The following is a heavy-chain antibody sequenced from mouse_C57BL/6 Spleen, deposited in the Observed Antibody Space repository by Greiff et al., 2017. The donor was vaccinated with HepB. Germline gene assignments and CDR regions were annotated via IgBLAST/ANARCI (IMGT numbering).Heavy chain of an antibody. Sequence: GGGLVQPKGSLKLSCAASGFSFNTYAMNWVRQAPGKGLEWVARIRSKSNNYATYYADSVKDRFTISRDDSESMLYLQMNNLKTEDTAMYYCVRHYGNYVFAYWGQGTLVTVSA. CDR1: GFSFNTYA. J-gene: IGHJ3*01. CDR2: IRSKSNNYAT. CDR3: VRHYGNYVFAY. D-gene: IGHD2-1*01. V-gene: IGHV10-1*01.